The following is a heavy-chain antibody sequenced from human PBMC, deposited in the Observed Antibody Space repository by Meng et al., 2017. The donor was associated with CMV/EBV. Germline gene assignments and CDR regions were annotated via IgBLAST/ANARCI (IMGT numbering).Heavy chain of an antibody. Sequence: ASVKVSCKASEYTFTSFDINWVRQAPGQGLGWMGWLNTNGGNTGFAQKFQGRVTITRDTSIRTAYMELSGLTSQDTAVFYCARGGGVVGAFDIWGRGTMVTVSS. CDR1: EYTFTSFD. V-gene: IGHV1-8*01. J-gene: IGHJ3*02. CDR3: ARGGGVVGAFDI. D-gene: IGHD3-22*01. CDR2: LNTNGGNT.